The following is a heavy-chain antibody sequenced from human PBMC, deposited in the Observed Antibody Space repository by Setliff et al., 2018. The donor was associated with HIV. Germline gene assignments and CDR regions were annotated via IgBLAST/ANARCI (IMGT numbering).Heavy chain of an antibody. CDR3: ARHSPVTTEDYMDV. Sequence: SETLSLTCALSGDSVTTPYYWGWIRQPPGKGLEWVGRIYHSGATYFTPSLKSRGTLSVDTSKNQFFLRLTSVSAADTGLYFCARHSPVTTEDYMDVWGKGTTVTVSS. CDR1: GDSVTTPYY. V-gene: IGHV4-38-2*01. D-gene: IGHD4-17*01. CDR2: IYHSGAT. J-gene: IGHJ6*03.